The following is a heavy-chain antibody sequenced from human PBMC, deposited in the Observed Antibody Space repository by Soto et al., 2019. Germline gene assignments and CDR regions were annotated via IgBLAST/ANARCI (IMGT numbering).Heavy chain of an antibody. Sequence: QVHLVESGGGVVQPGRSLRLSCAASGFTFSTTGMHWVRQAPGKGLEWVAMISHDGGVKHYTDSVKGRFTISRDTSNNTVYLQMNSLRPEYTAMYHCAKDLYGAGWYNDFEPWGQGTLVTVSS. D-gene: IGHD6-19*01. CDR2: ISHDGGVK. CDR3: AKDLYGAGWYNDFEP. V-gene: IGHV3-30*18. CDR1: GFTFSTTG. J-gene: IGHJ5*02.